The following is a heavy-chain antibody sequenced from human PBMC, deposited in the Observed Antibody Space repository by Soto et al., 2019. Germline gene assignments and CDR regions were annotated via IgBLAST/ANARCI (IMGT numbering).Heavy chain of an antibody. CDR2: VSGSGGST. V-gene: IGHV3-23*01. Sequence: EVQLLESGGGLVQPGGSLRLSCAVSGFTFSNYAMSWVRQAPGKGLEWVSVVSGSGGSTFYADSVKGRFTISRDNSKKTLHLQMNSLRAEDTAVYYCAKDSGSSGLFDYWDQGTLVAVSS. D-gene: IGHD5-12*01. CDR3: AKDSGSSGLFDY. J-gene: IGHJ4*02. CDR1: GFTFSNYA.